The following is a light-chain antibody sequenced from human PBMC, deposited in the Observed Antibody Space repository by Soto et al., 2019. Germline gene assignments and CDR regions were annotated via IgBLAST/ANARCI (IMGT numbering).Light chain of an antibody. CDR3: GTWDSSLTTFV. CDR2: ENY. CDR1: SSDIGRNY. V-gene: IGLV1-51*02. J-gene: IGLJ1*01. Sequence: QSVLTQPPSVSAAPGQKVTISCSGSSSDIGRNYVSWYKHLPRTAPKLLIYENYKRPSGIPDRFSGCKSGTSATLGITGLQTGDEADYYCGTWDSSLTTFVFGTGTKLTVL.